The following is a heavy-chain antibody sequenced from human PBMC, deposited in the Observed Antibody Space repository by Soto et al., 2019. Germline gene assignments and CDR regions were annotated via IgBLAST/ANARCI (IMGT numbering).Heavy chain of an antibody. J-gene: IGHJ4*02. V-gene: IGHV1-69*08. CDR1: GGTFSSYT. D-gene: IGHD5-12*01. Sequence: QVQLVQSGAEVKKPGSSVKVSCKASGGTFSSYTISWVRQAPGQGLEWMGRIIPILGIANYAQKFQGRVTITADKSTSTAYMELSSLRSEDTAVYYCARDRRSGYSDYDDEHYGDDVWFYYWGQGTLVTVSS. CDR3: ARDRRSGYSDYDDEHYGDDVWFYY. CDR2: IIPILGIA.